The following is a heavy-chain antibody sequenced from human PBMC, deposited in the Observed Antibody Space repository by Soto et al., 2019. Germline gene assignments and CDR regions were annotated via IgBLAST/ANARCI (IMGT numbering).Heavy chain of an antibody. J-gene: IGHJ6*02. V-gene: IGHV1-69*06. Sequence: SVKVSCKASGGPFSTYAISWVRQAPGQGLEWMGGIIPIFGTVSHAQKFQGRVTITADKFTSTAYMELSSLRSEDTAVYYCARDRVGIAVVGHYYYDGMDVCGQRTTVTVSS. CDR1: GGPFSTYA. CDR3: ARDRVGIAVVGHYYYDGMDV. D-gene: IGHD6-13*01. CDR2: IIPIFGTV.